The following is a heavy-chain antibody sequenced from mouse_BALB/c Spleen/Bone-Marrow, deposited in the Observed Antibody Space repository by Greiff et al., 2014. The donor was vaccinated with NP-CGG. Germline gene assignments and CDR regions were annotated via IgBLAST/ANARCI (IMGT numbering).Heavy chain of an antibody. Sequence: DVHLVESGPGLVKPSQSLSLTCTVTGYSITCDYAWNWIRQFPGNKLEWMGYISYSGSTGYNPSLKSRISITRDTSKNQFFLQLNSVTTEDTATYYCARENYVSSPWFAYWGQGTLVTVSA. CDR2: ISYSGST. D-gene: IGHD1-1*01. CDR1: GYSITCDYA. V-gene: IGHV3-2*02. CDR3: ARENYVSSPWFAY. J-gene: IGHJ3*01.